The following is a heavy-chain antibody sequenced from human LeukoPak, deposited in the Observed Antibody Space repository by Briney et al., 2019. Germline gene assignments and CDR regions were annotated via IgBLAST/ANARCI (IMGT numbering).Heavy chain of an antibody. D-gene: IGHD2-2*01. CDR2: INTNTGNP. V-gene: IGHV7-4-1*02. CDR1: GYTFTSYA. Sequence: AASVKVSCKASGYTFTSYAMNWVRQAPGQGLEWMGWINTNTGNPTYAQGFTGRFVFSLDTSVSTAYLQISSLKAEDTAVYYCARDLGGYCSSTSCYNWFDPWGQGTLVTVSS. CDR3: ARDLGGYCSSTSCYNWFDP. J-gene: IGHJ5*02.